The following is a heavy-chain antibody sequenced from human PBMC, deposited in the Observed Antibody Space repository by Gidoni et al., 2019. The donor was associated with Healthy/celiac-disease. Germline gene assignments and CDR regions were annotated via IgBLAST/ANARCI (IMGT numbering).Heavy chain of an antibody. CDR2: ISGSGGST. CDR1: GFTVSSYA. D-gene: IGHD3-16*01. Sequence: EVQLLESGGGLVQPGGSLRLSCAASGFTVSSYAMSWVRQAPGKGLGWVSAISGSGGSTYYADSVKGRFTISRDNSKNTLYLQMNSLRAEDTAVYYCAKSRWGVIEYFQHWGQGTLVTVSS. CDR3: AKSRWGVIEYFQH. J-gene: IGHJ1*01. V-gene: IGHV3-23*01.